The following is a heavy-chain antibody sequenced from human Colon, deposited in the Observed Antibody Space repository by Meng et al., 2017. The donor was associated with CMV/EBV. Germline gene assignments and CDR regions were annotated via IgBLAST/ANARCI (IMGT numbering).Heavy chain of an antibody. CDR2: INHNSGGT. CDR1: GYTFTGYY. V-gene: IGHV1-2*02. D-gene: IGHD3-10*01. Sequence: QGQLVRSGAEVKKPGASVTVSCKASGYTFTGYYMHWVRQATGQGLEWMGWINHNSGGTNYAQKFQGRVTMTRDTSISTAYMELSRLRSDATAVYYCARDLRVWFGEFQTWGQGTLVTVSS. J-gene: IGHJ5*02. CDR3: ARDLRVWFGEFQT.